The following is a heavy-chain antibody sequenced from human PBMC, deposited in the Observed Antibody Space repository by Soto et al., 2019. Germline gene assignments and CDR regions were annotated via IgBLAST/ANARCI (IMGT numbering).Heavy chain of an antibody. CDR2: ISYDGSSK. V-gene: IGHV3-30-3*01. D-gene: IGHD3-22*01. CDR1: GFTFSSYA. J-gene: IGHJ4*02. Sequence: HPGGSLRLSCAASGFTFSSYAMHWVRQAPGKGLEWVAFISYDGSSKYSADSVKGRFTISRDNSKNTLYLQMNSLRAEDTAVYYCARTSSSAYYLHYFDYWGQGILVTVSS. CDR3: ARTSSSAYYLHYFDY.